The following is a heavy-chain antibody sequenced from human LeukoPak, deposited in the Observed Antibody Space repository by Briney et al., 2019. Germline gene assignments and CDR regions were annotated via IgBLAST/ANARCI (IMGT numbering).Heavy chain of an antibody. CDR3: ARARGGSGSYGHFDY. CDR2: IYTSGST. CDR1: GATISSYY. J-gene: IGHJ4*02. D-gene: IGHD1-26*01. V-gene: IGHV4-4*07. Sequence: SETLSLTCTVSGATISSYYWSWIRQPAGEGLEWVGRIYTSGSTNYNPSLKSRVNMSVDTPKHQFSLKLSSVTGADTAVYYCARARGGSGSYGHFDYWGQGTLVTVSS.